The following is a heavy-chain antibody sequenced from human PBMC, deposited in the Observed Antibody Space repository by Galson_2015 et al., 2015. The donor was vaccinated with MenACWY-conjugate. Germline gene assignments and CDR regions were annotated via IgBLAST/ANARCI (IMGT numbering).Heavy chain of an antibody. V-gene: IGHV4-59*01. CDR3: ARSQDYYDSSGYWPDY. CDR2: IYYSGST. Sequence: SETLSLTCTVSGGSISSYYWSWIRQPPGKGLEWIGYIYYSGSTNYNPSLKNRVTISVDTSKNQFSLKLSSVTAADTAVYYCARSQDYYDSSGYWPDYWGQGTLVTVSS. CDR1: GGSISSYY. D-gene: IGHD3-22*01. J-gene: IGHJ4*02.